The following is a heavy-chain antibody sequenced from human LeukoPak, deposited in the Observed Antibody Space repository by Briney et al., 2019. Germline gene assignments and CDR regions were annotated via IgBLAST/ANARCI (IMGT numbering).Heavy chain of an antibody. D-gene: IGHD5-18*01. CDR2: FCSGGSS. V-gene: IGHV3-53*01. CDR1: GFTVRSIY. Sequence: PGGSLRLSCAASGFTVRSIYMTWVRQAPGKGLEWVSSFCSGGSSYYADSVKGRFIISRDSSTDTLYLQMNSLRVEDTAVYFCARDRGYGYGFFDYWGQGTLVTVSS. J-gene: IGHJ4*02. CDR3: ARDRGYGYGFFDY.